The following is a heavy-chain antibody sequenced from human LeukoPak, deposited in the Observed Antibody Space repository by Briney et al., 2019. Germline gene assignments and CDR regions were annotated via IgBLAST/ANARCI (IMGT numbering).Heavy chain of an antibody. Sequence: SETLSLTCTVSGTSFSNDYWSWVRQAPGKGLEWIGYIYHNGRTSYSPSLKSRITMSIDTSQKKFSLNVIAVTAADTAVYYCARASEGIGYFDTWGRGSLVTVSS. CDR1: GTSFSNDY. D-gene: IGHD3-3*01. V-gene: IGHV4-59*01. CDR3: ARASEGIGYFDT. J-gene: IGHJ4*02. CDR2: IYHNGRT.